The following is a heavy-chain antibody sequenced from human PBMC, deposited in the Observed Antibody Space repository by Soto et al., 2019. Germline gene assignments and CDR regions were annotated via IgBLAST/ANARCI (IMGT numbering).Heavy chain of an antibody. CDR3: ARDYFGSGNH. D-gene: IGHD3-10*01. Sequence: EVQLVESGGGLVQPGGSLRLSCAASGFTLSNYWMHWVRQAPGKGLVWLSRIINDGSSTDYADSVKGRFTISRDNAKNTLYLQMNSLRDEDTAVYYCARDYFGSGNHWGQGTLVTVSS. J-gene: IGHJ5*02. V-gene: IGHV3-74*01. CDR1: GFTLSNYW. CDR2: IINDGSST.